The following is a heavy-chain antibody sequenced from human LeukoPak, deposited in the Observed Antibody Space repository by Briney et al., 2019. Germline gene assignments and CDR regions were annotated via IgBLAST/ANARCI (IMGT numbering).Heavy chain of an antibody. CDR1: GFTFSSYD. D-gene: IGHD6-19*01. Sequence: PGGSLRLSCAASGFTFSSYDMSWVRQAPGKGLEWVSAISGSGGSTYYADSVKGRFTISRDNSKNTLYLQMNSLRAEDTAVYYCAKVSGQWLVPIDYWGQGTLVTVSS. J-gene: IGHJ4*02. CDR3: AKVSGQWLVPIDY. CDR2: ISGSGGST. V-gene: IGHV3-23*01.